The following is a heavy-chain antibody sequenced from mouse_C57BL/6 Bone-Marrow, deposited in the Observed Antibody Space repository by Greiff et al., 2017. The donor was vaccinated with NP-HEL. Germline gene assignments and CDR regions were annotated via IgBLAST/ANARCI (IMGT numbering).Heavy chain of an antibody. CDR2: ISYDGSN. D-gene: IGHD1-1*01. J-gene: IGHJ1*03. CDR1: GYSITSGYY. CDR3: AHYYYGSRRYFDV. Sequence: ESGPGLVKPSQSLSLTCSVTGYSITSGYYWNWIRQFPGNKLEWMGYISYDGSNNYNPSLKNRISITRDTSKNQFFLKLNSVTTEDTATYYCAHYYYGSRRYFDVWGTGTTVTVSS. V-gene: IGHV3-6*01.